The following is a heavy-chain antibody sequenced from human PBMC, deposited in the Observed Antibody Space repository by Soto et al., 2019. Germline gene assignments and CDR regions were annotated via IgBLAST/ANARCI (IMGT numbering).Heavy chain of an antibody. Sequence: EVQLLESGGGLVQPGGSLTLSCAASGFPFSGYSLSWVRQTPGKGLEWVAGISGTGYSRYHADSVMGRFSISRDNFKSTLYLELSSLRAEDTAIYYCAKSRGDSWPTYFFDLWGQGTLVTVSS. V-gene: IGHV3-23*01. CDR1: GFPFSGYS. D-gene: IGHD6-13*01. J-gene: IGHJ4*02. CDR2: ISGTGYSR. CDR3: AKSRGDSWPTYFFDL.